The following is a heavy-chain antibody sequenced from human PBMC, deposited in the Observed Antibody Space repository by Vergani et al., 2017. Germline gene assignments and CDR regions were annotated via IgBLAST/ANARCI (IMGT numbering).Heavy chain of an antibody. V-gene: IGHV1-69*13. J-gene: IGHJ4*02. CDR3: ARVALPEMETIIFRD. CDR2: IVPVFGTT. Sequence: QVQLVQSGAEVKRPGSSVKVSCRASGDSFRTSTISWVRQAPGQGLEWMGRIVPVFGTTKNAQKFQGRVTITADEFTSTAYLELRSLRSEDTAVYYCARVALPEMETIIFRDWGQGTLVTVAS. CDR1: GDSFRTST. D-gene: IGHD5-24*01.